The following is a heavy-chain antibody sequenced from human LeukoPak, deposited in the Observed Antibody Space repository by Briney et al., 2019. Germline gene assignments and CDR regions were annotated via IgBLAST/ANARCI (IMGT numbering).Heavy chain of an antibody. CDR1: GFTFSDYY. CDR2: ISSSSGYT. V-gene: IGHV3-11*06. Sequence: PGGSLRLSCAASGFTFSDYYMSWIRQAPGKGLEWISYISSSSGYTNYADSVKGRFTISRDNAKNSLYLQMNSLRAEDTAVYYCARDKQLVTYHYGMDVWGQGTTVTVSS. J-gene: IGHJ6*02. CDR3: ARDKQLVTYHYGMDV. D-gene: IGHD6-6*01.